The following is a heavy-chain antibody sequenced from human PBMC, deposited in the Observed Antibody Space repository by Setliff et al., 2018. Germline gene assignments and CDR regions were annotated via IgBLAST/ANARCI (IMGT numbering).Heavy chain of an antibody. D-gene: IGHD2-15*01. CDR1: GGSMTDFF. CDR3: ARGHCSSGECPNYFDP. J-gene: IGHJ5*02. Sequence: SETLSLTCSVAGGSMTDFFWHWIRQSPGKGLEWIGYIYTKGSINYNPSLRSRVTMSVDRSRNQFSLTLRSVTAADMAVYYCARGHCSSGECPNYFDPWGQGTQVTVSS. CDR2: IYTKGSI. V-gene: IGHV4-4*08.